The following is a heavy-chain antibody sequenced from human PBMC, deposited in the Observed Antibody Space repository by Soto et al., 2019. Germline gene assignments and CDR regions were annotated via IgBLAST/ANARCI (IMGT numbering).Heavy chain of an antibody. V-gene: IGHV1-2*02. D-gene: IGHD3-22*01. CDR2: INPNSGGT. CDR1: GYTFTGYY. Sequence: QVQLVQSGAGVKKPGASVKVSCKAPGYTFTGYYMHGVRQAPGQGLEWMGGINPNSGGTNYAQKFQGRVTMTRDTSISTAYMELSRLRSDDTAVYYCATEMHYYDSSGYSVYYYGMDVWGQGTTVTVSS. J-gene: IGHJ6*02. CDR3: ATEMHYYDSSGYSVYYYGMDV.